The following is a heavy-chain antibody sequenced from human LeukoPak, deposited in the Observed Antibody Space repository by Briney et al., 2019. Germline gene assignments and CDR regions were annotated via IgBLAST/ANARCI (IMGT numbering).Heavy chain of an antibody. D-gene: IGHD3-3*01. CDR2: IYSGGST. V-gene: IGHV3-53*01. J-gene: IGHJ3*02. CDR1: GFPFTLYN. CDR3: ARSFWSGYDDAFDI. Sequence: GGSLRLSCEVSGFPFTLYNMSWVRQAPGKGLEWVSVIYSGGSTYYADSVKGRFTISRDNSKNTLYLQMNSLRAEDTAVYYCARSFWSGYDDAFDIWGQGTMVTVSS.